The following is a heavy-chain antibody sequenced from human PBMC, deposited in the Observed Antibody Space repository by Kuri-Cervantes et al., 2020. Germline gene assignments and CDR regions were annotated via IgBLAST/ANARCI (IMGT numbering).Heavy chain of an antibody. V-gene: IGHV3-73*01. J-gene: IGHJ4*02. D-gene: IGHD4-17*01. CDR1: GFTFSGSV. CDR3: TSRTYGDYFY. CDR2: IRSKGNSYAT. Sequence: GESLKISCAASGFTFSGSVMHWVRQPSGKGLEWVGRIRSKGNSYATAYAASVKGRFTISRDDSKNTAYLQMNSLKTEDTAVYYCTSRTYGDYFYWGQGTLVTVSS.